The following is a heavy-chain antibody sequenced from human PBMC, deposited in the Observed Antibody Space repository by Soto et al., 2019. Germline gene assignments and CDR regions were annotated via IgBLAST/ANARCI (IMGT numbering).Heavy chain of an antibody. Sequence: GGSLRLSCAASGFTFSSYSMNWVRQAPGKGLEWVSSISSSSSYIYYADSVKGRFTISRDIPKNSLYLQMNSLRSEDTAVFYCARDYDILTGYFGGPEYFQHWGQGTLVTVSS. CDR1: GFTFSSYS. D-gene: IGHD3-9*01. CDR3: ARDYDILTGYFGGPEYFQH. CDR2: ISSSSSYI. V-gene: IGHV3-21*01. J-gene: IGHJ1*01.